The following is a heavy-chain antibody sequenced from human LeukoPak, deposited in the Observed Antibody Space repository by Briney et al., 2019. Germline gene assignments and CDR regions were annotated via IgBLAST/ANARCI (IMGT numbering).Heavy chain of an antibody. V-gene: IGHV1-3*01. J-gene: IGHJ4*02. CDR3: ARDSNWGLFDY. CDR1: GYTFTSYA. CDR2: ISGSSGNT. Sequence: ASVKVSCKASGYTFTSYAMHWVRQAPGQRLEWMGWISGSSGNTKYVQKFQGRVTMTTDTSTSTAYMELRSLRSDDTAVYYCARDSNWGLFDYWGQGALVTVSS. D-gene: IGHD7-27*01.